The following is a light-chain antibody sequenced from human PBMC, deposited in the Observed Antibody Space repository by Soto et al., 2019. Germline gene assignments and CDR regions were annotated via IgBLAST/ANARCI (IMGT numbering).Light chain of an antibody. V-gene: IGKV2-28*01. J-gene: IGKJ2*01. Sequence: DIVMTQSPLSLPVTPGEPASISCRSSQSLLHSNGYNYLDWYLQKPGQSPQLLIYLGSNRASGVPDRFSGSRSGTDFTLKISRVEAEDVGGYYCMQALQTPYTFGQGTKLEIK. CDR1: QSLLHSNGYNY. CDR2: LGS. CDR3: MQALQTPYT.